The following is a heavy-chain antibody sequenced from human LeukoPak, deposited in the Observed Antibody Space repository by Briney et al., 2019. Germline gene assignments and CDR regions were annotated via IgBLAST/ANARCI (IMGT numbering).Heavy chain of an antibody. CDR1: GFTLSNYA. J-gene: IGHJ4*02. Sequence: PGGSLRLSCAASGFTLSNYAMSWVRQAPGKGPEWVSVISNSGGGTYYADSVKGRFTISRDNSKNTLYLQMNSLRAEDTAVYYCVRERGNDSGYFDYWGQGTLVTVSS. V-gene: IGHV3-23*01. CDR2: ISNSGGGT. D-gene: IGHD1-1*01. CDR3: VRERGNDSGYFDY.